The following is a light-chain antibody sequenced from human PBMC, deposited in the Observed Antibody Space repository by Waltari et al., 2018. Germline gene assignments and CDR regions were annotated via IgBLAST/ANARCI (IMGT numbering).Light chain of an antibody. V-gene: IGKV3-11*01. J-gene: IGKJ3*01. CDR3: QQRSNWPGA. CDR1: QSVSSY. Sequence: EIVLTQSPATLSLSPGERATLSCRASQSVSSYLAWYQQKPGQAPRLLIYDASTRATGIPSRFSGSRSGTDFTLTISSLEPEDFAVYYCQQRSNWPGAFGPGAKVDIK. CDR2: DAS.